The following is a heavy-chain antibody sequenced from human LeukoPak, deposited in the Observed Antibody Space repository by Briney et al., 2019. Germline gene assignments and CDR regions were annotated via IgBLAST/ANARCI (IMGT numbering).Heavy chain of an antibody. Sequence: ASVKVSCKASGYTFTGYYMHWVRQAPGQGLEWMGWINPNHGDTNSVQKLQGRVTMTTDTSTSTAYMELRSLRSDDTAVYYCASQGSVTTGFDYWGQGTLVTVSS. CDR2: INPNHGDT. J-gene: IGHJ4*02. CDR1: GYTFTGYY. CDR3: ASQGSVTTGFDY. D-gene: IGHD4-17*01. V-gene: IGHV1-2*02.